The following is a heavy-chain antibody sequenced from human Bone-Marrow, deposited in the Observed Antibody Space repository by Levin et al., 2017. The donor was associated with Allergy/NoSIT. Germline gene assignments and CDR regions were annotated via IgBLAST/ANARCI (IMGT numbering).Heavy chain of an antibody. CDR3: ASSRGGIAARPGYLDP. J-gene: IGHJ5*02. D-gene: IGHD6-6*01. V-gene: IGHV4-34*01. CDR2: INHSGST. CDR1: GGSFSGYY. Sequence: SQTLSLTCAVYGGSFSGYYWSWIRQPPGKGLEWIGEINHSGSTNYNPSLKSRVTISVDTSKNQFSLKLSSVTAADTAVYYCASSRGGIAARPGYLDPWGQGTLVTVSS.